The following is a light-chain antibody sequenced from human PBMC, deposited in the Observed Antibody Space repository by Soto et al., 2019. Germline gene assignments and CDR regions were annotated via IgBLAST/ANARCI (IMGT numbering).Light chain of an antibody. V-gene: IGLV2-14*01. Sequence: QSVLTQPASVSGSPGQSITISCTGTSSDVGGYNYVSWYQQHPGKAPKLMIYEVSNRPSWVSNRFSGSKSGNTASLTISGLQAEDEAEYYCSSYTSSSTRVFGGGTKLTVL. CDR1: SSDVGGYNY. J-gene: IGLJ3*02. CDR3: SSYTSSSTRV. CDR2: EVS.